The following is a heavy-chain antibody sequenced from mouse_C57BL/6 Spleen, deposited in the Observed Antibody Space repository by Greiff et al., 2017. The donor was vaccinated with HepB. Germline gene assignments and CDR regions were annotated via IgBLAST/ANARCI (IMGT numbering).Heavy chain of an antibody. CDR3: ARLGYYDYDGESRRYAMDY. Sequence: QVQLKQSGAELMKPGASVKLSCKATGYTFTGYWIEWVKQRPGHGLEWIGEILPGSGSTNYNEKFKGKATFTADTSSNTAYMQLSSLTTEDSAIYYCARLGYYDYDGESRRYAMDYWGQGTSVTVSS. V-gene: IGHV1-9*01. CDR1: GYTFTGYW. D-gene: IGHD2-4*01. J-gene: IGHJ4*01. CDR2: ILPGSGST.